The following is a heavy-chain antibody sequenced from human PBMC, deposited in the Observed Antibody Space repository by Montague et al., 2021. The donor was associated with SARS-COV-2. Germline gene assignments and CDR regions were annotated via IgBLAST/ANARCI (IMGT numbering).Heavy chain of an antibody. CDR2: TYYKSKWYN. CDR3: ARQFPVQGLRYSYYGMDV. Sequence: CAISGDSVSSNSAAWNWIRQSPSRGLEWLGRTYYKSKWYNDYAVSVKSRITINPDTSKNQFSLQLYSVTPEDAAVYYCARQFPVQGLRYSYYGMDVWGQGTTVTVSS. D-gene: IGHD4-11*01. J-gene: IGHJ6*02. CDR1: GDSVSSNSAA. V-gene: IGHV6-1*01.